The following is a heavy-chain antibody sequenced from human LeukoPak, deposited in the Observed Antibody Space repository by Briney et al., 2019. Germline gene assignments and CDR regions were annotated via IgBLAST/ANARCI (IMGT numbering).Heavy chain of an antibody. CDR2: INPNSGGT. V-gene: IGHV1-2*02. CDR3: ARDRGPDWWGSFDS. D-gene: IGHD3-16*01. CDR1: GYTFTGHY. Sequence: ASVKVSCKASGYTFTGHYIHWVRQAPGQGLGWMGWINPNSGGTNYEQKFQGRVSMTRETSSTTVYMELNRLKSDDTAVFYCARDRGPDWWGSFDSWGQGTLVTVSS. J-gene: IGHJ4*02.